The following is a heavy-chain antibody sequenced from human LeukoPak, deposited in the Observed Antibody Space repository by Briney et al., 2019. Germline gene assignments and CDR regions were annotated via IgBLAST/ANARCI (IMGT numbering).Heavy chain of an antibody. V-gene: IGHV3-74*01. Sequence: GGSLRLSCAASGFTFSSNWMHWVRQAPGKGLVWVSRINEDGSTTNYADSVKGRSTIFRDNAKNTLYLQMNSLRAEDTAVYYCARDETEATLTGIDYWGQGTLVTVSS. CDR2: INEDGSTT. CDR1: GFTFSSNW. CDR3: ARDETEATLTGIDY. J-gene: IGHJ4*02. D-gene: IGHD7-27*01.